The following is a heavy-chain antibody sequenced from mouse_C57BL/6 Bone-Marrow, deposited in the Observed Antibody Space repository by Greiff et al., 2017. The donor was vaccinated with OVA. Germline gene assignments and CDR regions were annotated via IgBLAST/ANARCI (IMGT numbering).Heavy chain of an antibody. D-gene: IGHD1-1*01. CDR2: ISNGGGST. Sequence: EVQLVESGGGLVQPGGSLKLSCAASGFTFSDYYMYWVRQTPEKRLEWVAYISNGGGSTYYPDTVKGRFTISRDNAKNTLYLQMSRLKSEDTAMYDCARPNYGRENYYAMDYWGQGTSVTVSS. V-gene: IGHV5-12*01. CDR1: GFTFSDYY. CDR3: ARPNYGRENYYAMDY. J-gene: IGHJ4*01.